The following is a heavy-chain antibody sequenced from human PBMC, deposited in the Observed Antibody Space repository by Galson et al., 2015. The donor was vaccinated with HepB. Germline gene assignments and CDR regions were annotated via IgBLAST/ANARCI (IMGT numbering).Heavy chain of an antibody. D-gene: IGHD2-21*02. CDR3: TTVPPYCGGDCVDY. CDR2: IKSKTDGGTT. CDR1: GFTFSNAW. Sequence: SLRLSCAASGFTFSNAWMSWVRQAPGKGLEWVGRIKSKTDGGTTDYAAPVKGRFTISRDDSKNTLYLQMNSLKTEDTAVYYCTTVPPYCGGDCVDYWGQGTLVTVSS. V-gene: IGHV3-15*01. J-gene: IGHJ4*02.